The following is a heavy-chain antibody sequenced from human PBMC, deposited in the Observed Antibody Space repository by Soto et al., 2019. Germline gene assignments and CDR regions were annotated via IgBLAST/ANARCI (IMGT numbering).Heavy chain of an antibody. V-gene: IGHV2-26*01. CDR3: ARITGGSPYYYAMDV. CDR1: GFSLTNNKMG. D-gene: IGHD5-12*01. Sequence: QVTLKESGPVLVKPTETLTLTCTVSGFSLTNNKMGVSWIRQPPGKALEWLANIFSSDEKSYSTSLKSRLTISQDTSNSQVVLTVTNICPVDTATYYCARITGGSPYYYAMDVWGQGTTVTVSS. J-gene: IGHJ6*02. CDR2: IFSSDEK.